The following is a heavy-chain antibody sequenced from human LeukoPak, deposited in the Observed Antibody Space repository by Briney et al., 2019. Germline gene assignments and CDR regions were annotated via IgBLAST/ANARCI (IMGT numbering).Heavy chain of an antibody. V-gene: IGHV3-74*03. CDR2: INRDGSTT. CDR3: ARDKKSGESSEIDY. CDR1: GFIFSNYW. J-gene: IGHJ4*02. Sequence: GGSLRLSCAASGFIFSNYWVHWVRQAPGKGLVWVSRINRDGSTTKYADSVKGRFTVSRDNAKNTLNLQMNSLRAEDTAVYYCARDKKSGESSEIDYWGQGTLVTVSS. D-gene: IGHD3-10*01.